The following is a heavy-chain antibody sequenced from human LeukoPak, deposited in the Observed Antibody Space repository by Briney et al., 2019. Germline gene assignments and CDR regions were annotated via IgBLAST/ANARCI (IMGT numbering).Heavy chain of an antibody. V-gene: IGHV3-48*01. CDR2: ITSSSTTI. Sequence: QSGGSLRLSCAASGFTFSSYSMNWVRQAPGKGLEWLSYITSSSTTIYYVDSVKGRFTISRDNAKNSLYLQMNGLRAEDTAVYYCARVGGSYAYFDYWGQGTLVTVSS. J-gene: IGHJ4*02. D-gene: IGHD1-26*01. CDR3: ARVGGSYAYFDY. CDR1: GFTFSSYS.